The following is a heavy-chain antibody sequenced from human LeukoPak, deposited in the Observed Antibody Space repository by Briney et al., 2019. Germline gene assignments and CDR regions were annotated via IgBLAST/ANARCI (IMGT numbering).Heavy chain of an antibody. V-gene: IGHV3-30-3*01. CDR1: GFTFSSYA. CDR3: AKGTGDTGYYFDY. Sequence: GGSLRLSCTTSGFTFSSYAMHWVRQAPGKGLEWVSIISYNAGNKYYADSVKGRFTISRDNSENTLYLQMGGLRAEDTAVYYCAKGTGDTGYYFDYWGQGTLVTVSS. D-gene: IGHD7-27*01. J-gene: IGHJ4*02. CDR2: ISYNAGNK.